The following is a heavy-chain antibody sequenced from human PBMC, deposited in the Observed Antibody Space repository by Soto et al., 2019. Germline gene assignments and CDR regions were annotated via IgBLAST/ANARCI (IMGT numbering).Heavy chain of an antibody. V-gene: IGHV3-74*01. CDR2: INSDGSST. D-gene: IGHD3-22*01. CDR3: ARDGGKAQEGMRVVVTRYYYYGMDV. J-gene: IGHJ6*02. Sequence: GGSLRLSCAASGFTFSSYWMHWVRQAPGKGLVWVSRINSDGSSTSYADSVKGRFTISRDNAKNTLYLQMNSLRAEDTAVYYCARDGGKAQEGMRVVVTRYYYYGMDVWGQGTTVTVSS. CDR1: GFTFSSYW.